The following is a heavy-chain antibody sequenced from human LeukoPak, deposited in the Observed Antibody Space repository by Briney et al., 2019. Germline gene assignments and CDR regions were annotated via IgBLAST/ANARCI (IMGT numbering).Heavy chain of an antibody. J-gene: IGHJ4*02. CDR1: GGSISSGGYS. Sequence: SETLCLTCAVSGGSISSGGYSWSWIRQPPGKGLEWIGYIYHSGSTYYNPSLKSRVTISVDRSKNQFSLKLSSVTAADTAVYYCARNSGYDVNYFDCWGQGTLVTVSS. D-gene: IGHD5-12*01. V-gene: IGHV4-30-2*01. CDR2: IYHSGST. CDR3: ARNSGYDVNYFDC.